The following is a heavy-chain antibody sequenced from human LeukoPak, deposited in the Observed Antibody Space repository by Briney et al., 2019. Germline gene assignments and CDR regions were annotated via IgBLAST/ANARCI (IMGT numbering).Heavy chain of an antibody. Sequence: TGGSLRLSCAASGFTFSSYAMSWVRQAPGKGLEWVSAISGSGGSTFYADSVKGRFTISRDNSKNTLYLQMNSLRAEDTAVYYCARSYYYDSSGSYYFDYWGQGTLVTVSS. J-gene: IGHJ4*02. V-gene: IGHV3-23*01. CDR3: ARSYYYDSSGSYYFDY. D-gene: IGHD3-22*01. CDR2: ISGSGGST. CDR1: GFTFSSYA.